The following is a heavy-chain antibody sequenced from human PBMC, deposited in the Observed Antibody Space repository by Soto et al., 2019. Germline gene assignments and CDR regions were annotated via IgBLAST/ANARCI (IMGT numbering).Heavy chain of an antibody. D-gene: IGHD6-13*01. CDR1: GFTFSSYG. Sequence: GGSLRLSCAASGFTFSSYGMHWVRQAPGKGLEWVAVISYDGSNKYYADSVKGRFTISRDNSKNTLYLQMNSLRAEDTAVYYCAKDRAEGPIYSSSWYSGFDPWGQGTLVTVSS. V-gene: IGHV3-30*18. CDR2: ISYDGSNK. CDR3: AKDRAEGPIYSSSWYSGFDP. J-gene: IGHJ5*02.